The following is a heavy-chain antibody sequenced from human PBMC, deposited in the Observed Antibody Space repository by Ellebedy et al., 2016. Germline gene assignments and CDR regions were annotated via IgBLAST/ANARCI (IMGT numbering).Heavy chain of an antibody. CDR2: INGVGTST. CDR3: ARDRPLEWTEIIDY. V-gene: IGHV3-74*01. Sequence: GGSLRLSCAASGFTFSTYWMHWVRQAPGKGLVWVSRINGVGTSTNYADSVKGRFTISRDNDKNTLYLQMNSLRAEDTAVYYCARDRPLEWTEIIDYWGQGTLVTVSS. CDR1: GFTFSTYW. D-gene: IGHD3-3*01. J-gene: IGHJ4*02.